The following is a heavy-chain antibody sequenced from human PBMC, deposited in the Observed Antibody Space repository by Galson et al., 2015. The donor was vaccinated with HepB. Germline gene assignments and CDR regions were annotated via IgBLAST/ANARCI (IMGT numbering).Heavy chain of an antibody. CDR1: GYSFTNYW. V-gene: IGHV5-51*03. J-gene: IGHJ6*02. CDR3: ARVDGYYYDSGSYYNRRWYYYGMDV. D-gene: IGHD3-10*01. CDR2: IYPGDSDI. Sequence: QSGAEVKKPGESLKISCKGSGYSFTNYWIAWVRQMPGKGLEWMGIIYPGDSDIRYSPSFQGQVTISADEYISTAYLQWSSLKATDTAMYYSARVDGYYYDSGSYYNRRWYYYGMDVWGQGTTVTVSS.